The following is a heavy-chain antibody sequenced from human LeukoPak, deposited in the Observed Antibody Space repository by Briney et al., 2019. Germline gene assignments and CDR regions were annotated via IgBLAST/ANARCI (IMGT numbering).Heavy chain of an antibody. V-gene: IGHV3-74*01. J-gene: IGHJ4*02. CDR3: ATIDY. CDR2: IKTDGSIA. CDR1: GFSFSFYW. Sequence: GGSLRLSCAASGFSFSFYWMHWVRKAPGKVPVLVSRIKTDGSIADYADSVKGRFTISRDNAKSTLYLQMNSLRAEDTALYYCATIDYWGQGTLVTVSS. D-gene: IGHD4-11*01.